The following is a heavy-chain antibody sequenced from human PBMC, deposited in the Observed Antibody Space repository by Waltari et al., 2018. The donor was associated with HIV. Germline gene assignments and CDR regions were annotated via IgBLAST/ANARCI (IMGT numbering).Heavy chain of an antibody. Sequence: VNLKQSGPGLVAASHSIFLSCVISGDSVPSDTAAWNWVRQSPAGGLQWLGRTYHRSEWHHDYSVSMKGRMVINLDAAKNQFSLHLSSVTPGDTATYYCVRDSFGFDTWGEGTLVNVPP. CDR2: TYHRSEWHH. D-gene: IGHD3-3*01. J-gene: IGHJ5*02. CDR3: VRDSFGFDT. V-gene: IGHV6-1*01. CDR1: GDSVPSDTAA.